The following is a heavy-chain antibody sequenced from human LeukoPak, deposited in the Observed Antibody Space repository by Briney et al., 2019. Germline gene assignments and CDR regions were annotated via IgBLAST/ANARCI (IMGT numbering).Heavy chain of an antibody. D-gene: IGHD3-22*01. V-gene: IGHV1-2*02. J-gene: IGHJ6*03. CDR1: GYTFTGYY. CDR2: INPNSGGT. CDR3: AGVRDYDSSGYHPMDV. Sequence: ASVKVSCKASGYTFTGYYMHWVRQAPGQGLEWMGWINPNSGGTNYVQKFQGRVTMTRDTSISTAYMELSRLRSDDTAVYYCAGVRDYDSSGYHPMDVWGKGTTVTVSS.